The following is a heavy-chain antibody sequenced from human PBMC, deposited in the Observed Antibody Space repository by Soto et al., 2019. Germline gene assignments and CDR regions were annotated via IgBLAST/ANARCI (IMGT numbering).Heavy chain of an antibody. V-gene: IGHV3-30*18. CDR1: GFTFSSYG. J-gene: IGHJ5*02. D-gene: IGHD6-13*01. CDR3: AKGRLWEAASWFDP. Sequence: QVQLVESGGGVVQPGRSLRLSCAASGFTFSSYGMHWVRQAPGKGLEWVAGISYDGGNKYYADSVKGRFTISRDNSKNTLYLQMNSLRAEDTAVYYCAKGRLWEAASWFDPWGQGTLVTVSS. CDR2: ISYDGGNK.